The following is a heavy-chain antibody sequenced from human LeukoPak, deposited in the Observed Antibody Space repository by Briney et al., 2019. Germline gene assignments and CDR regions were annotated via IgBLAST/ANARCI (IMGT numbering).Heavy chain of an antibody. CDR2: INQDGTQE. Sequence: GGSLRLSCAASGFTFSSYWMTWVRQAPGKGLEWVVNINQDGTQEYSVDSLKGRLTISRDNAKNSVYLQVNSLRVEDTAVYYCARIGYSSSSLDYWGPGTPVTVSS. CDR3: ARIGYSSSSLDY. CDR1: GFTFSSYW. D-gene: IGHD6-13*01. V-gene: IGHV3-7*01. J-gene: IGHJ4*02.